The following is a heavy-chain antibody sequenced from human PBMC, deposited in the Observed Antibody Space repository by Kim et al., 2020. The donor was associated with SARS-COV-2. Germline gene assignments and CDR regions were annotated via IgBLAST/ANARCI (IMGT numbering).Heavy chain of an antibody. CDR2: IYYSGST. V-gene: IGHV4-31*03. D-gene: IGHD6-6*01. J-gene: IGHJ6*02. CDR3: ARDRDSSSQVRNYYYGMDV. CDR1: GGSISSGGYY. Sequence: SETLSLTCTVSGGSISSGGYYWSWIRQHPGKGLEWIGYIYYSGSTYYNPSLKSRVTISVDTSKNQFSLKLSSVTAADTAVYYCARDRDSSSQVRNYYYGMDVWGQGTTVTVSS.